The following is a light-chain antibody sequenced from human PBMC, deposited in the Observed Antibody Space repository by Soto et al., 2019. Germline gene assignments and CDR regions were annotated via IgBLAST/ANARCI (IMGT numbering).Light chain of an antibody. CDR3: SSYATTSALGF. Sequence: QSALSHPASVCWSPGHSITISCTGTTSDVGGYKSVSWYQQHPGRAPTLMIYEVNNRPSGVSSRFSGSKSGNTASLTISGLQAEDQADYYCSSYATTSALGFFGTGNK. V-gene: IGLV2-14*01. J-gene: IGLJ1*01. CDR2: EVN. CDR1: TSDVGGYKS.